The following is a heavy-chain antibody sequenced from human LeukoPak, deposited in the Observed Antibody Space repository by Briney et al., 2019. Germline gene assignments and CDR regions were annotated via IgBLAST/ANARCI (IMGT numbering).Heavy chain of an antibody. D-gene: IGHD3-22*01. CDR1: GDSISSGDYY. Sequence: SETLSLTCTVSGDSISSGDYYWSWIRQPAGKGLEWIGRISSSGSTNYNPSLKSRVTISVDTSKNQFSLKLSSVTAADTAVYFCARGPYSYDSSGAFDIWGQGKMVTVSS. J-gene: IGHJ3*02. V-gene: IGHV4-61*02. CDR2: ISSSGST. CDR3: ARGPYSYDSSGAFDI.